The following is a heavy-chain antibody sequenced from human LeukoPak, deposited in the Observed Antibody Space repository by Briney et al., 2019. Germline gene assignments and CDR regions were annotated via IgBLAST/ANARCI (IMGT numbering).Heavy chain of an antibody. V-gene: IGHV3-30*18. Sequence: GGSLRLSCAASGFTVSGDYMSWVRQAPGKGLEWVALISYDGSDKDYAKSVKGRFTISRDNSKNTLYLQMNSLRAEDTAVYYCAKDLSGGDCPDYWGQGTLVTVSS. CDR1: GFTVSGDY. D-gene: IGHD2-21*02. J-gene: IGHJ4*02. CDR3: AKDLSGGDCPDY. CDR2: ISYDGSDK.